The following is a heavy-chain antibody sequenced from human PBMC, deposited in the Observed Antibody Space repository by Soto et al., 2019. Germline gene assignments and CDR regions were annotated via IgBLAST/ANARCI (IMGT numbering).Heavy chain of an antibody. J-gene: IGHJ6*02. CDR1: GFTVSSNY. D-gene: IGHD3-22*01. CDR2: IYSGGST. V-gene: IGHV3-66*01. CDR3: ARDRWHYYDSSGYYYGMDV. Sequence: EVQLVESGGGLVQPGGSLRLSCAASGFTVSSNYMSWVRQAPGKGLEWVSVIYSGGSTYYADSVKGRFTISRDNSKNTLYLQMHSLRAEDTAVYYCARDRWHYYDSSGYYYGMDVWGQGTTVTVSS.